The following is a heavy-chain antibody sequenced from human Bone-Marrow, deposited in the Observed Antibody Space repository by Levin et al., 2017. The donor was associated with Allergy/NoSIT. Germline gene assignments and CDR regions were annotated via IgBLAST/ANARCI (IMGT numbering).Heavy chain of an antibody. CDR3: TIDYGNFFDY. CDR2: IKSKRDGETT. Sequence: PGESLKISCAASGFSIHNAWVTWVRQAPGKGLEWVGRIKSKRDGETTDYAAPVKGRITISRDDSKNTVYLQMESLKTEDTAVYYCTIDYGNFFDYWGQGTLVTVSS. J-gene: IGHJ4*02. CDR1: GFSIHNAW. D-gene: IGHD4-17*01. V-gene: IGHV3-15*01.